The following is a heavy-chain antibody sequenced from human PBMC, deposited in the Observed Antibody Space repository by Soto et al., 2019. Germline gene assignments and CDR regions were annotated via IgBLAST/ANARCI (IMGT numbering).Heavy chain of an antibody. CDR1: GFTFSSYS. V-gene: IGHV3-21*01. CDR2: ISSSSSYI. CDR3: ARGYDFSSGKIDYYYYYYLDI. D-gene: IGHD3-3*01. J-gene: IGHJ6*03. Sequence: GGSLRLSCAASGFTFSSYSMNWVRQAPGKGLEWVSSISSSSSYIYYADSVKGRFTISRDNAKNSLYLQMNSLRAEDTAVYYCARGYDFSSGKIDYYYYYYLDIWGKGTTVTVSS.